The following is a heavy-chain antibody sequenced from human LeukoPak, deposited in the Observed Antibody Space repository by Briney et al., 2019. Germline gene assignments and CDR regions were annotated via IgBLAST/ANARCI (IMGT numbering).Heavy chain of an antibody. CDR1: GGSFSGYY. D-gene: IGHD2-15*01. J-gene: IGHJ4*02. CDR2: INHSGST. Sequence: SETLSLTCAVYGGSFSGYYWSWIRQPPGKGLEWIGEINHSGSTNYNPSLKSRVTISVDTSKNQFSLKLSSVTAADTAVYYCARGCGGGSCYHYYFDYWGQGTLVTVSS. V-gene: IGHV4-34*01. CDR3: ARGCGGGSCYHYYFDY.